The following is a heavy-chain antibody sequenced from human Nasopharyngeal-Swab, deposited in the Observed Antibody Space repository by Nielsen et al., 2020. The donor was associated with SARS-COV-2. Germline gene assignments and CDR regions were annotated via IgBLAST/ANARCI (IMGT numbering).Heavy chain of an antibody. CDR2: TSIRGTT. CDR3: AGGRPGTYYTYYYGLDV. CDR1: DASLRRGGFY. V-gene: IGHV4-61*02. D-gene: IGHD1-26*01. Sequence: SETLSPTCSASDASLRRGGFYWTWIRQPAGRGLEVIGRTSIRGTTNYSPPFKNRVTTSLDTSKKQFFLRLASVSAADTAIYYCAGGRPGTYYTYYYGLDVWGQGTTVTVSS. J-gene: IGHJ6*02.